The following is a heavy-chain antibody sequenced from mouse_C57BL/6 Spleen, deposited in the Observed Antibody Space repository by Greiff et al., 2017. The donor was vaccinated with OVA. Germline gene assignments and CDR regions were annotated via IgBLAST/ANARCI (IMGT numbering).Heavy chain of an antibody. CDR2: IHPNSGST. CDR1: GYTFTSYW. Sequence: QVQLKQPGAELVKPGASVKLSCKASGYTFTSYWMHWVKQRPGQGLEWIGMIHPNSGSTNYNEKFKSKATLTVDKSSSTAYMQLSSLTSEDSAVYYCARVIQERYWFAYWGQGTLVTASA. D-gene: IGHD2-14*01. V-gene: IGHV1-64*01. J-gene: IGHJ3*01. CDR3: ARVIQERYWFAY.